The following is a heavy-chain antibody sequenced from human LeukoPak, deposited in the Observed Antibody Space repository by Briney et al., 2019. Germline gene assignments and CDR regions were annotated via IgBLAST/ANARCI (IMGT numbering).Heavy chain of an antibody. J-gene: IGHJ4*02. Sequence: GASVKVSCKASGGTSISYAISWVRQAPGQGLEWMGGIIPIFGTANYAQKFQGRVTITADESTSTAYMELSSLRSEDTAVYYCARDRSSGWPPPYYFDYWGQGTLVTVSS. CDR3: ARDRSSGWPPPYYFDY. V-gene: IGHV1-69*13. D-gene: IGHD6-19*01. CDR1: GGTSISYA. CDR2: IIPIFGTA.